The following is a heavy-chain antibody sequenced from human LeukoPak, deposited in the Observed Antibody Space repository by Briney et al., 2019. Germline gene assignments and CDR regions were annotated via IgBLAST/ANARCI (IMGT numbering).Heavy chain of an antibody. V-gene: IGHV1-18*01. J-gene: IGHJ5*02. D-gene: IGHD5-18*01. Sequence: ASVNVSRKSSGYSLTSYCISWVRQPPAQGLEWMGWISAYNGNTNYAQTLQGRVTMTTDTSTSTAYMELRSLRSDDTAVYYCARGQLWLLNWFDPWGQGTLVTVSS. CDR1: GYSLTSYC. CDR2: ISAYNGNT. CDR3: ARGQLWLLNWFDP.